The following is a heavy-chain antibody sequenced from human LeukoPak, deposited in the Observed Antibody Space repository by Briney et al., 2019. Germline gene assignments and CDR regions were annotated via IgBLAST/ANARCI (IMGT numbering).Heavy chain of an antibody. CDR2: IYTSGST. J-gene: IGHJ5*02. D-gene: IGHD6-13*01. Sequence: PSETLSLTCTVSGGSISSYYWSWIRQPPGKGLEWIGYIYTSGSTNCNPSLKSRVTISVDTSKNQFSLKLSSVTAADTAAYYCARHASSSWYWFDPWGQGTLVTVSS. CDR1: GGSISSYY. V-gene: IGHV4-4*09. CDR3: ARHASSSWYWFDP.